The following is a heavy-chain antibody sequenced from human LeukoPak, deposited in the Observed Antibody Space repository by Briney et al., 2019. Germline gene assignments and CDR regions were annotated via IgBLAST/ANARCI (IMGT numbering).Heavy chain of an antibody. CDR2: IYYSGST. D-gene: IGHD3-9*01. CDR3: AREGYYDLLVGYLFDY. J-gene: IGHJ4*02. Sequence: SQTLSLTCTVSGGSISSGGYYWSWIRQHPGKGLEWIGYIYYSGSTYYNPSLKSRVTIPVDTSKNQFSLKLSSVTAADTAVYYCAREGYYDLLVGYLFDYWGQGTLVTVSS. V-gene: IGHV4-31*03. CDR1: GGSISSGGYY.